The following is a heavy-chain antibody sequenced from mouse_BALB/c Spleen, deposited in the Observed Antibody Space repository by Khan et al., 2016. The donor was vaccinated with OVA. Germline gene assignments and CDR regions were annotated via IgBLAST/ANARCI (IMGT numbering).Heavy chain of an antibody. CDR1: GYSITRDYA. D-gene: IGHD4-1*01. J-gene: IGHJ4*01. V-gene: IGHV3-2*02. CDR3: ASELGRYYAMDY. Sequence: QLQASGPGLVKPSQSLSLTCTVTGYSITRDYAWNWIRQFPGNKLEWMGYITNSGSTNSNPSLKSRISITRDTSKNQFFLQLNSVTTEDTATYYCASELGRYYAMDYWGQGTSVTVSS. CDR2: ITNSGST.